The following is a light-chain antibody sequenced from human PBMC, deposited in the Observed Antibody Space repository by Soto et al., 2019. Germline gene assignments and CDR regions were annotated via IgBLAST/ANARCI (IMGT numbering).Light chain of an antibody. CDR2: SHN. CDR3: AVWDDSLSGQVV. Sequence: QSVLTQPPSASGAPGQRVTSSCSGGSSNIGSNTVNWYQHLPGTAPKLLIYSHNQRPSGVPDRFSGSKSGTSASLAISGLQSDDEADYYCAVWDDSLSGQVVFGGGTKVTVL. V-gene: IGLV1-44*01. J-gene: IGLJ2*01. CDR1: SSNIGSNT.